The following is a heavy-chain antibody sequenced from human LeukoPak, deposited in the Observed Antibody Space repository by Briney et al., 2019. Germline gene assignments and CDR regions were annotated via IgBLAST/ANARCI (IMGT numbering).Heavy chain of an antibody. V-gene: IGHV4-38-2*02. D-gene: IGHD4-17*01. CDR1: GYSISSGSC. CDR2: IYHSGST. J-gene: IGHJ4*02. Sequence: SETLSLTCTVSGYSISSGSCWGWIRQPPGEGLDWIGSIYHSGSTFYNPSLKSRVTISVDTSKNQFSLKLSSVTAADTAVYYCRMTTVTTGGGLLKTPFDYWGQGTLVTVSS. CDR3: RMTTVTTGGGLLKTPFDY.